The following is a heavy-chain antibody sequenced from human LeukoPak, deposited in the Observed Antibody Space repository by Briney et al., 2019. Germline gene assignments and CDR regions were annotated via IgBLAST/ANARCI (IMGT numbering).Heavy chain of an antibody. V-gene: IGHV1-69*06. Sequence: SVKVSCKASGGTFSSYAISWVRQAPGQGLEWMGGIIPIFGTANYAQKFQGRVTMIEDTSTDTAYMELSSLRSEDTAVYYCATFSFRRHHYYYYYMDVWGKGTTVTISS. CDR3: ATFSFRRHHYYYYYMDV. J-gene: IGHJ6*03. CDR1: GGTFSSYA. CDR2: IIPIFGTA. D-gene: IGHD3-16*01.